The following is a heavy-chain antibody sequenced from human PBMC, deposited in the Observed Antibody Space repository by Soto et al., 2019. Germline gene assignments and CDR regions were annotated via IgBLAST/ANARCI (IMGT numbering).Heavy chain of an antibody. Sequence: QVQLQESGPGLVKPSQTLSLTCTVSGGSISSGGYYWSWLRQHPGKGLEWIGYIYYSGSTYYNPSLESGVTISVDTSKNQFALKLSSVTAADTAVCYCARGEYCYGMDVWGQGTTVTVSS. CDR1: GGSISSGGYY. CDR3: ARGEYCYGMDV. CDR2: IYYSGST. V-gene: IGHV4-31*03. J-gene: IGHJ6*02.